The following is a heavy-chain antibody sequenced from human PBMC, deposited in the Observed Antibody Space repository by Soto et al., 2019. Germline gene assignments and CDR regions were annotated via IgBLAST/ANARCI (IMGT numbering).Heavy chain of an antibody. J-gene: IGHJ4*02. CDR2: ISNSGSTI. D-gene: IGHD6-25*01. CDR1: GFTFSDHY. Sequence: GGSLRLSCAASGFTFSDHYMSWIRQAPGKGLEYISYISNSGSTIYYADSVRGRFTISRDNAKNSLYLQMNSLRADDTAVYYCAKGAATRTFNYWGQATLVTVSS. V-gene: IGHV3-11*01. CDR3: AKGAATRTFNY.